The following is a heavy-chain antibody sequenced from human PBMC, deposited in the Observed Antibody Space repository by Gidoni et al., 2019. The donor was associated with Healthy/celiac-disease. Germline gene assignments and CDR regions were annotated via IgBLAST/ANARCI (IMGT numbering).Heavy chain of an antibody. CDR1: GGSISSYY. D-gene: IGHD6-13*01. CDR2: IYYSGST. CDR3: AAGLAAAAPYYYYGMDV. Sequence: QVQLQESGPGLVKPSETLSLTCTVSGGSISSYYWSWLRQPPGKGLEWIGYIYYSGSTNYNPSLKSRVTISVDTSKNQFSLKLSSVTAADTAVYYCAAGLAAAAPYYYYGMDVWGQGTTVTVSS. J-gene: IGHJ6*02. V-gene: IGHV4-59*01.